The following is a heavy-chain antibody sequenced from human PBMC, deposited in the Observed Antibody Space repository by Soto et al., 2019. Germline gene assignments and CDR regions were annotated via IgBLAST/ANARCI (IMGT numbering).Heavy chain of an antibody. CDR2: IYPGDSDT. J-gene: IGHJ4*02. CDR3: ARGSSSRRALACYLDY. Sequence: PGESLKISCKGSGYSFTSYWIGWVRQMPGKGLEWMGIIYPGDSDTRYSPSFQGQVTISADKSISTAYLQWSSLKASDTAMYYCARGSSSRRALACYLDYWGKGTLVTVSS. V-gene: IGHV5-51*01. CDR1: GYSFTSYW. D-gene: IGHD6-19*01.